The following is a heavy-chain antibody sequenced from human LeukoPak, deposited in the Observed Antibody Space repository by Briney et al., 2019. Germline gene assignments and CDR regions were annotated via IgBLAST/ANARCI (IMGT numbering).Heavy chain of an antibody. CDR1: GYSFSDNY. J-gene: IGHJ4*02. D-gene: IGHD4-17*01. Sequence: ASVKDSCKASGYSFSDNYLHWVRQAPGQGLEWMGWINPDGGGTHYAQKFQGRVSMTRDTSISTAYLELSRLRSDDTAVYYCAREVYGDSSFDYWGQGTLLTVSS. CDR2: INPDGGGT. V-gene: IGHV1-2*02. CDR3: AREVYGDSSFDY.